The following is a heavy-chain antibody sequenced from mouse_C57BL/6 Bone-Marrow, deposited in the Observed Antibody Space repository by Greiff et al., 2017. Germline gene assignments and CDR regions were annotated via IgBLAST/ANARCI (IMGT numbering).Heavy chain of an antibody. V-gene: IGHV10-3*01. J-gene: IGHJ1*03. CDR1: GFTFNTYA. CDR3: VRERGMPTVRDWYFDV. D-gene: IGHD1-1*01. Sequence: EVKLVESGGGLVQPKGSLKLSCAASGFTFNTYAMHWVRQAPGKGLEWVARIRSKSSNYATYYADSVKDRFTISRDDSQSMLYLQMNNLKTEDTAMYYCVRERGMPTVRDWYFDVWGTGTTVTVSS. CDR2: IRSKSSNYAT.